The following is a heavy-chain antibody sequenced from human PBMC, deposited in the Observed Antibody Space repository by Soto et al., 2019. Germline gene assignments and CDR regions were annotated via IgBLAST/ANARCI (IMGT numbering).Heavy chain of an antibody. CDR2: IYYSGST. D-gene: IGHD3-22*01. CDR1: NGSLNFYY. J-gene: IGHJ5*02. CDR3: ARGDDSSGYYYYWFDP. V-gene: IGHV4-59*01. Sequence: PSETLSLTCNVSNGSLNFYYWSWIRQPPGKGLEWIGYIYYSGSTNYNPSLKSRVTISVDTSKNQFSLKLSSVTAADTAVYYCARGDDSSGYYYYWFDPWGQGTLVTVSS.